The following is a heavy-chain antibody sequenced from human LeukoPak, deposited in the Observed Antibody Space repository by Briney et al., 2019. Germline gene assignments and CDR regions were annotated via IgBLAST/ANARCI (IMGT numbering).Heavy chain of an antibody. D-gene: IGHD3-22*01. Sequence: PGGSLRLSCAASGFTFSSCAMSWVRQAPGKGLEWVSGISSSGLTTYYIDSVKGRFTISRDNAKNSLYLQMNSLRAEDTAVYYCARGNYYDSSGYAFDYWGQGTLVTVSS. CDR2: ISSSGLTT. CDR3: ARGNYYDSSGYAFDY. CDR1: GFTFSSCA. V-gene: IGHV3-23*01. J-gene: IGHJ4*02.